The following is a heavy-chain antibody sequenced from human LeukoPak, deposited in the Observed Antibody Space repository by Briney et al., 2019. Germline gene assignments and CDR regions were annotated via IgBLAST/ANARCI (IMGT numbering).Heavy chain of an antibody. Sequence: PSETLSLTCTVSGGSISSSSDYWGWIRQAPGKGLEWIGSIYYHENTYYNSSLKSRVTISVDTSKNQFSLKLSSVTAADTAVYYCARHRGIVVVAATFDYWGQGTLVTVSS. CDR2: IYYHENT. V-gene: IGHV4-39*01. CDR1: GGSISSSSDY. D-gene: IGHD2-15*01. CDR3: ARHRGIVVVAATFDY. J-gene: IGHJ4*02.